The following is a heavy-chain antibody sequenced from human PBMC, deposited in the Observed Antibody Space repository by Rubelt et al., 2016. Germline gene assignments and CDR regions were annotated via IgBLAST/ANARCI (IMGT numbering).Heavy chain of an antibody. CDR1: GYTFTSYG. CDR3: ASMYSSSWYRGWFDP. CDR2: ISAYKGHT. V-gene: IGHV1-18*01. Sequence: QVQLVQSGAEVKKPGASVKVSCKASGYTFTSYGISWVRQAPGQGLEWMGWISAYKGHTNYAQRLQDRVTMTTDASTSTAYMELRSLRSDDTAVYYCASMYSSSWYRGWFDPWGQGTLVTVSS. D-gene: IGHD6-13*01. J-gene: IGHJ5*02.